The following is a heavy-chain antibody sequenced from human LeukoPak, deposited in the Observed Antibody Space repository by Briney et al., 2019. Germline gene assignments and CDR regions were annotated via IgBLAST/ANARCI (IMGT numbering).Heavy chain of an antibody. Sequence: SETLSLTCAVYGGSFSGYYWSWIRQPPGKGLEWIGEINHSGSTNYNPSLKSRVTISVDTSKNQFSLKLSSVTAADTAVYYCARARPRGVIIIVYYGMDVWGQGTTVTVSS. CDR2: INHSGST. D-gene: IGHD3-10*01. CDR3: ARARPRGVIIIVYYGMDV. V-gene: IGHV4-34*01. CDR1: GGSFSGYY. J-gene: IGHJ6*02.